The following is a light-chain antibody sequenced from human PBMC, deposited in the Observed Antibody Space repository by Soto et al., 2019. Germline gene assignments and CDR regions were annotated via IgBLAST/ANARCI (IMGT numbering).Light chain of an antibody. V-gene: IGKV3-20*01. CDR1: QSVDSY. Sequence: EIVLTQSPASLSLSPGERATLSCRASQSVDSYLVWYQQKPGQAPRLLIYGASSRAPGIPDRFSGSGSGTTFTLTISRLEPEDFAVYYCQRYGRSPPITFGQGTRLEI. CDR2: GAS. J-gene: IGKJ5*01. CDR3: QRYGRSPPIT.